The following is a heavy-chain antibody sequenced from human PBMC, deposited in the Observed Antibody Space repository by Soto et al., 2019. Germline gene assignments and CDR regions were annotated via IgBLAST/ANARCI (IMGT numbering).Heavy chain of an antibody. J-gene: IGHJ6*02. CDR1: GGSFSGYY. CDR2: INHSGST. D-gene: IGHD5-18*01. CDR3: ARGYSGYSYRNGMDV. V-gene: IGHV4-34*01. Sequence: SETLSLTCAVYGGSFSGYYWSWIRQPPGKGLEWIGEINHSGSTNYNPSLKSRVTISVDTSKNQFSLKLSSVTAADTAVYYCARGYSGYSYRNGMDVWGQGTTVTGLL.